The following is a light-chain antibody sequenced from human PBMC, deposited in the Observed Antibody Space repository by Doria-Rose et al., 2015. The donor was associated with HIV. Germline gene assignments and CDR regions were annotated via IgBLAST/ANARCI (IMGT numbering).Light chain of an antibody. V-gene: IGKV3-11*01. CDR3: QQRSNWPPIFT. CDR1: QSVSSN. J-gene: IGKJ3*01. CDR2: DAS. Sequence: IVLTQSPATLSLSPGERATLSCRASQSVSSNLAWYKQKPGQAPRLLIYDASNRATGIPARFSGSGSGTDFTLTISSLEPEDFAVYFCQQRSNWPPIFTFGPGTKVDI.